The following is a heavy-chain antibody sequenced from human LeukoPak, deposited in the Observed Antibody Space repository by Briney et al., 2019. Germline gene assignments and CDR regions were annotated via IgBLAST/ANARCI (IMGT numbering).Heavy chain of an antibody. CDR1: GGTFSSYA. D-gene: IGHD2-21*02. J-gene: IGHJ4*02. CDR3: ARAIKPLAYCGGDCSAPGY. Sequence: SVTVSFKASGGTFSSYAISWVRQAPGQGLEWMGGIIPIFGTANYAQKFQGRVTITADESTSTAYMELSSLRSEDTAVYYCARAIKPLAYCGGDCSAPGYWGQGTLVTVSS. CDR2: IIPIFGTA. V-gene: IGHV1-69*13.